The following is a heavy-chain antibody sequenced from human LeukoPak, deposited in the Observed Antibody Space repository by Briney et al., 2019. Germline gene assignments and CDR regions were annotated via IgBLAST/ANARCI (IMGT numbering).Heavy chain of an antibody. CDR1: GGSINNY. D-gene: IGHD6-19*01. CDR3: ARSIAVAGNWFDP. CDR2: IYFSGST. J-gene: IGHJ5*02. Sequence: SETLSLTCTVSGGSINNYWSWVRQPPGKGLERIGYIYFSGSTNYNPSLKSRVTISIDTSKKQFSLKLSSVTAADTAVYYCARSIAVAGNWFDPWGQGTLVTVSS. V-gene: IGHV4-59*08.